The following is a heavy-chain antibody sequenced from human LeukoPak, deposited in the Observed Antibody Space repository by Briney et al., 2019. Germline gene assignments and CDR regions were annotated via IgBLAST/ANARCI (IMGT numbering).Heavy chain of an antibody. Sequence: SETLSLTCTVSGGSIISYYWSWIRQPPGKGLEWIGYIYYSGGTNYNPSLKSRATISVDTSKNQVSLRLTSVTAADTAVYYCARGTISMDVWGRGTTVTISS. J-gene: IGHJ6*03. CDR2: IYYSGGT. V-gene: IGHV4-59*01. CDR3: ARGTISMDV. CDR1: GGSIISYY. D-gene: IGHD3-9*01.